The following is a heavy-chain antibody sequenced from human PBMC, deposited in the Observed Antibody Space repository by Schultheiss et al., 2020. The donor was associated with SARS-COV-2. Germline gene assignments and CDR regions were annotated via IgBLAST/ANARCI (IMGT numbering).Heavy chain of an antibody. CDR1: GYTFTSYA. V-gene: IGHV1-3*01. J-gene: IGHJ6*02. CDR2: INAGNGNT. D-gene: IGHD3-3*01. Sequence: ASVKVSCKASGYTFTSYAMHWVRQAPGQRLEWMGWINAGNGNTKYSQKFQGRVTITRDTSASTAYMELSSLRSEDTAVYYCARDQGITIFGVAEGHYYYGMDVWGQGTTVTVSS. CDR3: ARDQGITIFGVAEGHYYYGMDV.